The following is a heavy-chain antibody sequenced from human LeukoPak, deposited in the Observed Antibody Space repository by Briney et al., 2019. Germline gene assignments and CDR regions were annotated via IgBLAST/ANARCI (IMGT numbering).Heavy chain of an antibody. CDR1: GGSISSYY. D-gene: IGHD2-2*02. Sequence: KPSETLSLTCTVSGGSISSYYWSWIRQPAGKGLEWIGRIYTSGSTNYNPSLKSRVTMSVDTSKNQFSLKLSSVTAADTAVYYCARGPWKYCSSTSCYTFDYWGQGTLVTVSS. CDR2: IYTSGST. V-gene: IGHV4-4*07. J-gene: IGHJ4*02. CDR3: ARGPWKYCSSTSCYTFDY.